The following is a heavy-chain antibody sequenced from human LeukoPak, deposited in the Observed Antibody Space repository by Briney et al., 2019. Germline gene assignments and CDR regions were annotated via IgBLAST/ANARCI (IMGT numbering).Heavy chain of an antibody. D-gene: IGHD3-9*01. CDR1: GDSISSTSHY. J-gene: IGHJ5*02. Sequence: SETLSLTCTVSGDSISSTSHYWGWIRQPPGKGLEWIGCIYFSGSNYYNPSLKSRLTISVDTSKNQFSLKLSSVTAADTAVYYCARQGYDMSWFDPWGQGTLVTVSS. CDR3: ARQGYDMSWFDP. V-gene: IGHV4-39*01. CDR2: IYFSGSN.